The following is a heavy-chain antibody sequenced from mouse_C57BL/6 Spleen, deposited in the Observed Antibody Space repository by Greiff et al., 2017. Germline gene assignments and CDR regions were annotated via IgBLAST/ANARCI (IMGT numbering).Heavy chain of an antibody. D-gene: IGHD3-2*02. CDR1: GYTFTSYW. CDR2: IDPSDSYT. V-gene: IGHV1-59*01. Sequence: QVQLQQPGAELVRPGPSVKLSCKASGYTFTSYWMHWVKQRPGQGLEWIGVIDPSDSYTNYNQKFKGKATLTVDTSSSTAYMQLSSLTSEDSAVYYCATSSGYNFAYWGQGTLVTVSA. J-gene: IGHJ3*01. CDR3: ATSSGYNFAY.